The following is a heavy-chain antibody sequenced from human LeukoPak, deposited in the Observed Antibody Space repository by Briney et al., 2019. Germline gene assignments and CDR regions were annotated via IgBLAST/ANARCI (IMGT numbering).Heavy chain of an antibody. D-gene: IGHD2-15*01. V-gene: IGHV3-33*07. CDR1: GFTFNSYA. J-gene: IGHJ6*03. CDR2: IWYDGSNK. Sequence: PGGSLRLSCTPCGFTFNSYAMFWLRQAPGRGLEWVSLIWYDGSNKYYADSVKGRFTISRDNSKNTLYLQMNSLRAEDTAVYYCAGARGWQPNYYYYYMDVWGTGTTVTVSS. CDR3: AGARGWQPNYYYYYMDV.